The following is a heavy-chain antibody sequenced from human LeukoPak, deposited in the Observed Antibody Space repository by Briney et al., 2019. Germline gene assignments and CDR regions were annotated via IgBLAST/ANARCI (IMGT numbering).Heavy chain of an antibody. V-gene: IGHV3-48*01. CDR1: GFTFSSYS. J-gene: IGHJ4*02. CDR3: ARGRDFWSGFYYFDY. D-gene: IGHD3-3*01. Sequence: SGGSLRLSCAASGFTFSSYSMNWVRQAPGKGLEWVSYISSSSSTIYYADSVKGRFTISRDNAKNSLYLQMNSLRAEDTAVYYCARGRDFWSGFYYFDYWGQGTLVTVSS. CDR2: ISSSSSTI.